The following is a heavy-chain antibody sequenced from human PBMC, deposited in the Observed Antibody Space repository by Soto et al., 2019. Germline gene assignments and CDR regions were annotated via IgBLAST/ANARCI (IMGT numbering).Heavy chain of an antibody. CDR1: GFTFSSYG. J-gene: IGHJ6*02. D-gene: IGHD5-18*01. V-gene: IGHV3-33*01. Sequence: QVQLVESGGGVVQPGRSLRLSCAASGFTFSSYGMNWVRQAPGKGLEWVAVIWYDGSNKYYADSVKGRFTISRDNSKNTLYLQMNSLRAEDTAVYYCARVDGYSYGYYYYGMDVWGQGTTVTVSS. CDR2: IWYDGSNK. CDR3: ARVDGYSYGYYYYGMDV.